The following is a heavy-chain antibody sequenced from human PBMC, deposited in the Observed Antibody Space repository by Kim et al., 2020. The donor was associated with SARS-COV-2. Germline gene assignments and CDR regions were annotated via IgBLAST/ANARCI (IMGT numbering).Heavy chain of an antibody. D-gene: IGHD3-16*02. CDR3: TTDRFYDYVWGSYRYTDY. CDR1: GFTFSNAW. V-gene: IGHV3-15*01. Sequence: GGSLRLSCAASGFTFSNAWMSWVRQAPGKGLEWVGRIKSKTDGGTTDYAAPVKGRFTISRDDSKNTLYLQMNSLKTEDTAVYYCTTDRFYDYVWGSYRYTDYWGQGTRGSVSS. J-gene: IGHJ4*02. CDR2: IKSKTDGGTT.